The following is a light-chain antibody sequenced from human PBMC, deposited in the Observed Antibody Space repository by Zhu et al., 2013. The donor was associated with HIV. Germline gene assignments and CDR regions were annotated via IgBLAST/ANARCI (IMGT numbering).Light chain of an antibody. V-gene: IGKV1-6*01. CDR1: QDIGND. CDR2: AAF. Sequence: AIHMTQSPSSLSASIGDRVTITCRASQDIGNDLGWYQQKPGKAPNLLIYAAFSLQSGVPSRFSGSGSGTDFTLTISSLQPEDFATYYCQHVNNNAAFGPGTKVDV. J-gene: IGKJ3*01. CDR3: QHVNNNAA.